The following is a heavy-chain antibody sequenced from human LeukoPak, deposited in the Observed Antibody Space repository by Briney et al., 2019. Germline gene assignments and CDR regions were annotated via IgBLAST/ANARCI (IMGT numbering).Heavy chain of an antibody. CDR2: ISSSSNYI. CDR1: GFTFSTYS. J-gene: IGHJ1*01. Sequence: GGSLRLSCAAFGFTFSTYSMNWVRQAPGKGLEWVSSISSSSNYIYYADSVKGRFSISRDDAKNSLFLQMNGLRAEDTAVYYCARDMTTATTCYLQRWGQGTLVTVSS. D-gene: IGHD4-17*01. CDR3: ARDMTTATTCYLQR. V-gene: IGHV3-21*01.